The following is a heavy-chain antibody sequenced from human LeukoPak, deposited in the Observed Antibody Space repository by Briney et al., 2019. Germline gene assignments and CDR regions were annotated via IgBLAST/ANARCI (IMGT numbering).Heavy chain of an antibody. CDR1: GGSFSSSNSY. V-gene: IGHV4-39*07. Sequence: SETLSLTCTVSGGSFSSSNSYWGWIRQSPGTGLEWIGNIYSSGSTYYNPSLKSRVTISRDTSENQFSLKLSSVTAADTAVYYCARKREGPTTGIDSWGQGTLVTVSS. CDR3: ARKREGPTTGIDS. D-gene: IGHD1-26*01. J-gene: IGHJ4*02. CDR2: IYSSGST.